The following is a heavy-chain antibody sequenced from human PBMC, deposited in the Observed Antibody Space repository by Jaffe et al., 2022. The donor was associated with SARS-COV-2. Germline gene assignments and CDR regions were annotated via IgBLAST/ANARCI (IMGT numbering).Heavy chain of an antibody. CDR3: ARDRWDSSGYWRLDP. D-gene: IGHD3-22*01. Sequence: QVQLQESGPGLVKPSETLSLTCVVSGVSVSIGSYYWSWIRQPPGEGLEWIGYMYHSGSTNYNPSLKSRVTISIDASKNQFSLKLNSVTAADTAVYYCARDRWDSSGYWRLDPWGQGTLVTVSS. CDR1: GVSVSIGSYY. V-gene: IGHV4-61*01. CDR2: MYHSGST. J-gene: IGHJ5*02.